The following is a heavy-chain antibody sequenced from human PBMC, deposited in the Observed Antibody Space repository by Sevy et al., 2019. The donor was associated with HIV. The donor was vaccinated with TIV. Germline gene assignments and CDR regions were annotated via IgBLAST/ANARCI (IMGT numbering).Heavy chain of an antibody. J-gene: IGHJ6*02. D-gene: IGHD4-17*01. Sequence: GGSLRLSCAASGFTFSSYAVHWVRQAPGKGLEWVAVISYDGSKKYYPDSVKGRFTISRDNSKNTLYLQMNSLRPEDTAVSYCARDPNDYGDYVYYLYGMDVWGQGTTVTVSS. CDR1: GFTFSSYA. V-gene: IGHV3-30-3*01. CDR3: ARDPNDYGDYVYYLYGMDV. CDR2: ISYDGSKK.